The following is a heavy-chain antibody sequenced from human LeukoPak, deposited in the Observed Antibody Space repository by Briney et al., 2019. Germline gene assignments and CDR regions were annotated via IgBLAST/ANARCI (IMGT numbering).Heavy chain of an antibody. CDR3: ARGGGYYPIDY. V-gene: IGHV3-53*01. CDR2: LYSDGRT. Sequence: GGSLRLSCAASGFTVNSNYMNWVRQAPGKGLEWVSVLYSDGRTYYADSVKGRFTISRDTSKNTLYLQVNSLRAEDTAVYYCARGGGYYPIDYWGQGTLVTVSS. J-gene: IGHJ4*02. CDR1: GFTVNSNY. D-gene: IGHD2-15*01.